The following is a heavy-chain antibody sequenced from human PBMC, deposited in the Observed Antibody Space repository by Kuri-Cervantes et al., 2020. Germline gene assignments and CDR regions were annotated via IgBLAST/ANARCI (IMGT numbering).Heavy chain of an antibody. Sequence: GESLKISCAASGFTFSDYYMSWIRQAPGKGLEWVSYISSSGSTIYYADSVKGRFTISRDNAKNSLYLQMNSLRAEDTAVYYCARVLWRYSSGPFDYWGQGTLVTVSS. CDR1: GFTFSDYY. J-gene: IGHJ4*02. CDR3: ARVLWRYSSGPFDY. CDR2: ISSSGSTI. D-gene: IGHD6-19*01. V-gene: IGHV3-11*01.